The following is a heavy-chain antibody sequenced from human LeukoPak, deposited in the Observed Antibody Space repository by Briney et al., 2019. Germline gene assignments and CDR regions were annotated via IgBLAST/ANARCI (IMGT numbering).Heavy chain of an antibody. V-gene: IGHV5-51*01. CDR2: IYPGDSDT. J-gene: IGHJ6*02. CDR1: GYSFTSYW. Sequence: GESLKISCKGSGYSFTSYWIGWVRQMPGKGLEWMGIIYPGDSDTRYSPSFQGQVTISADKSISTAYLQWSSLKASDTAMYYCARLTGPITMVRHDYGMDVWGQGTTVTVSS. D-gene: IGHD3-10*01. CDR3: ARLTGPITMVRHDYGMDV.